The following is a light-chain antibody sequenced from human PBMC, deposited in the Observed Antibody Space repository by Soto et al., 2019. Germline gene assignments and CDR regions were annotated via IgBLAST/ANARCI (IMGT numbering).Light chain of an antibody. J-gene: IGLJ2*01. CDR3: SSYTSNSTYVV. Sequence: QSALTQPASVSGSPGQSINISCTGTSSDVGGYNYVSWYQQHPGKAPKLMIYDVSNRPSGVSNRFSGSKSGNTASLTISGLQAEDEADYYCSSYTSNSTYVVFGGGTKVTVL. V-gene: IGLV2-14*01. CDR1: SSDVGGYNY. CDR2: DVS.